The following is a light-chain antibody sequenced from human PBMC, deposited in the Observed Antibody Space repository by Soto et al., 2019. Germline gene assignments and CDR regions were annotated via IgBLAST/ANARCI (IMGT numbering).Light chain of an antibody. Sequence: QSVLTQPPSVSAAPGQKVTISCSGNSSNIGSNDVSWYQQLPGKAPKLLIYENSQRPSGIPDRCSGSKSGTSATLGITGLQTGDEADYYCGTWDSSLIALFGTGTKVTVL. J-gene: IGLJ1*01. CDR1: SSNIGSND. CDR2: ENS. V-gene: IGLV1-51*02. CDR3: GTWDSSLIAL.